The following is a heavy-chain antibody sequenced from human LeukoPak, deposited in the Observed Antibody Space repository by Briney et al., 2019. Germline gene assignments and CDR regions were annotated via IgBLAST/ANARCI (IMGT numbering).Heavy chain of an antibody. CDR2: IYPGDSDT. CDR1: GYSFTNYW. CDR3: ARHRAFDI. Sequence: GESLKISCKASGYSFTNYWIGWVRQMPGKGLEWMGIIYPGDSDTRYSPSFQGQVTISADKSISTPYLQWSSLKASDTAMYYWARHRAFDIWGQGTMVTVSS. J-gene: IGHJ3*02. V-gene: IGHV5-51*01.